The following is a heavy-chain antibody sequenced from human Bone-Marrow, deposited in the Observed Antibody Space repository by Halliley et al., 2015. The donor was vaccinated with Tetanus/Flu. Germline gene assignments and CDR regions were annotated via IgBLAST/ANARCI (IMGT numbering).Heavy chain of an antibody. V-gene: IGHV3-23*01. CDR1: GFTFSTYA. Sequence: SLRLSCAASGFTFSTYAMSWVRQAPGKGLEWVSAISVSGGTTQYANSVKGRFTISRDNSKNTLYLQMNSLRAEDTAVYYCAKARHCSTTTCYLLRYGMDVWGQGP. CDR3: AKARHCSTTTCYLLRYGMDV. J-gene: IGHJ6*02. CDR2: ISVSGGTT. D-gene: IGHD2-2*01.